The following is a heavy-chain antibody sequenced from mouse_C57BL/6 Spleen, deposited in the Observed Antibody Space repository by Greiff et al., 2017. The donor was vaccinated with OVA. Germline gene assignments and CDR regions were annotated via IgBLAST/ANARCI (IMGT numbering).Heavy chain of an antibody. V-gene: IGHV10-3*01. Sequence: EVQLVEPGGGLVQPKGSLKLSCAASGFTFNTYAMHWVRQAPGKGLEWVASIRSKSSNYATYYADSVKARFTISRDDSQSMLYLQMNNLKTEDTSMYCCVRDGLTGTRAMDYWGQGTSVTVSS. CDR2: IRSKSSNYAT. D-gene: IGHD4-1*01. CDR1: GFTFNTYA. CDR3: VRDGLTGTRAMDY. J-gene: IGHJ4*01.